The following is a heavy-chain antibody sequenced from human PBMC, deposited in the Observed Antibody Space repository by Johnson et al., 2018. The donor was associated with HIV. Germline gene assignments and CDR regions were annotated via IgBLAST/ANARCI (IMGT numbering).Heavy chain of an antibody. D-gene: IGHD3-16*01. J-gene: IGHJ3*02. CDR1: GFTLTNYP. CDR2: ISFDGKNK. CDR3: ARGGWGDAFDI. V-gene: IGHV3-30*04. Sequence: QVQLVESGGGVVQPGRSLRLSCAASGFTLTNYPMHWVRQAPGKGLEWVAVISFDGKNKFYADSVKGRFTISRDNSRNTLYLQMNSLSAEDTAVYYCARGGWGDAFDIWGQGTMVTVSS.